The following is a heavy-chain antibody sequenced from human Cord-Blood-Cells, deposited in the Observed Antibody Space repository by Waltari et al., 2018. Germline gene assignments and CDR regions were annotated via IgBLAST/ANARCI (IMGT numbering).Heavy chain of an antibody. CDR1: GGNISSYA. Sequence: QVQLVKCGAEVKKAGSRVKVSCKASGGNISSYAISWERQAPGQGLEWMGRIIPILGIANYAQKFQGRVTITADKSTSTAYIGLCSLSSEDTAVYYCARVRGYCSSTSCYDAVDIWGQGTMVTVSS. J-gene: IGHJ3*02. CDR3: ARVRGYCSSTSCYDAVDI. D-gene: IGHD2-2*01. V-gene: IGHV1-69*09. CDR2: IIPILGIA.